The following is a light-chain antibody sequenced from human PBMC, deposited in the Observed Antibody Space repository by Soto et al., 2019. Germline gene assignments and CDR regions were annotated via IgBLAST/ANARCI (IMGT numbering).Light chain of an antibody. Sequence: EIVLTQSPTTLSLSPGERATLSCRASQSVGSYLAWYQQKPGQAPRLLIYDASNRATGIPARFSGSGSGTDFTLTISSLEPEDVAVYYCQQRSNWLTFGGGTKVDIK. CDR2: DAS. CDR1: QSVGSY. J-gene: IGKJ4*01. CDR3: QQRSNWLT. V-gene: IGKV3-11*01.